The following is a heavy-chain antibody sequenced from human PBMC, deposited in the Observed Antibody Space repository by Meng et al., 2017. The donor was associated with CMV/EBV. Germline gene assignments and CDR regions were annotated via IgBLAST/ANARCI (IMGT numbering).Heavy chain of an antibody. CDR2: ISSSSSYI. D-gene: IGHD2-2*01. CDR3: ARDLLGYCSSTSCPPY. J-gene: IGHJ6*02. Sequence: GESLKISCAASGFTFSSYSMNWVRQAPGKGLEWVSSISSSSSYIYYADSVKGRFTISRDNAKNSPYLQMNSLRAEDTAVYYCARDLLGYCSSTSCPPYWGQGTTVTVSS. CDR1: GFTFSSYS. V-gene: IGHV3-21*01.